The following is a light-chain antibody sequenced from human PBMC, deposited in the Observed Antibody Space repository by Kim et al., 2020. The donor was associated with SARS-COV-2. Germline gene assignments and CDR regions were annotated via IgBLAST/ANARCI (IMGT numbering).Light chain of an antibody. J-gene: IGKJ4*01. CDR1: QSVSSN. Sequence: VYPGERATLSCRASQSVSSNFAWYQQKPGQAPRLLFYGASTRATGIPARFSGSGSGTEFTLTISSLQSEDFAVYYCQQYNSWPLTFGGGTKVDIK. V-gene: IGKV3-15*01. CDR2: GAS. CDR3: QQYNSWPLT.